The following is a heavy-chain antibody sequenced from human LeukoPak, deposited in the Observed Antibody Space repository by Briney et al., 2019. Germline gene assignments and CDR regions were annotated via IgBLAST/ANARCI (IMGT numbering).Heavy chain of an antibody. D-gene: IGHD2-15*01. J-gene: IGHJ4*02. CDR3: AKSGLNRFDY. CDR2: ISSSGRTM. CDR1: GFIFSSYE. Sequence: GGSLRLSCAASGFIFSSYEMSWVRQAPGKGLEWVSYISSSGRTMYYADSVKGRFTVSRDNAKNPLYLQMNSLRAEDTAVYYCAKSGLNRFDYWGQGTLVTVSS. V-gene: IGHV3-48*03.